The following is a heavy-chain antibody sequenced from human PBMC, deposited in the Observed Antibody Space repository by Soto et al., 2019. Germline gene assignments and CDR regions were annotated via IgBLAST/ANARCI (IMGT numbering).Heavy chain of an antibody. Sequence: QVQLQESGPGLVKSSETLSLTCSVSGGSIKTYYWNWIRQPAGQGLEWIGRIYSSGDTNYNPSLKSRVTMFVDTSKNEFSLKLNSVTAADTAVYYCAGIGEDIYYGMDVWGQGTTVTVSS. V-gene: IGHV4-4*07. CDR1: GGSIKTYY. CDR3: AGIGEDIYYGMDV. CDR2: IYSSGDT. D-gene: IGHD2-15*01. J-gene: IGHJ6*02.